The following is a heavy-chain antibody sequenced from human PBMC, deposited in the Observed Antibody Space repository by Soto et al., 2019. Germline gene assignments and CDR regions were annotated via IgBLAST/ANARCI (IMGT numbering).Heavy chain of an antibody. CDR2: INHSGST. D-gene: IGHD2-2*01. Sequence: QVQLQQWGAGLLKPSETLSLSCAVYGGSFSGYYWSWIRQPPGKGLEWIGEINHSGSTNYNPSLKSRVSIAVDTSKNQFSLKLSSVTAADTAVYYCARGRQCSSSSCFYNWFDPWGQGTLVSVSS. CDR3: ARGRQCSSSSCFYNWFDP. V-gene: IGHV4-34*01. J-gene: IGHJ5*02. CDR1: GGSFSGYY.